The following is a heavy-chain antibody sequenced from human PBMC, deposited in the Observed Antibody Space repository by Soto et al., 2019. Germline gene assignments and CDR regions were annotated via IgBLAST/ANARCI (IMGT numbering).Heavy chain of an antibody. Sequence: SETRPLTWAVYGGSFSGLYWSWIRQPHGKVLEWIGEINHSGSTNYNPSLKSRVTISVDTSKNQFSLKLSSVTAADTAVYYCASSTHCSSTSCYSYYCYMDVWGKGTTVTVSS. CDR2: INHSGST. D-gene: IGHD2-2*01. CDR1: GGSFSGLY. V-gene: IGHV4-34*01. CDR3: ASSTHCSSTSCYSYYCYMDV. J-gene: IGHJ6*03.